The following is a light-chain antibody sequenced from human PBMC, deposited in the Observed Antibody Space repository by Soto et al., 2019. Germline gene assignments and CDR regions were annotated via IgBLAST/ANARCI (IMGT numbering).Light chain of an antibody. Sequence: DIQMTQSPSTLSAYVGDRVTITCRASQDIDTWLAWYQQKPGKAPKLLIHRASSLQSGVPSRFSGSGSGTELTLTLSSLQPDDFATYYCQQYSTYPYTFGQGTKLEIK. CDR3: QQYSTYPYT. V-gene: IGKV1-5*03. CDR2: RAS. CDR1: QDIDTW. J-gene: IGKJ2*01.